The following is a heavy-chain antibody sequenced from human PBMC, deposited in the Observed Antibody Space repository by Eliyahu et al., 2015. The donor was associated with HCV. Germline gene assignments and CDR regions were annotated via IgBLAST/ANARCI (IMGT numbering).Heavy chain of an antibody. D-gene: IGHD2-8*01. CDR2: IDXDDDK. CDR3: ARSSMGVXYHTPQDYGMDV. CDR1: GFSLSTSXXX. V-gene: IGHV2-70*15. Sequence: QVTLRESGPALVKPTQTLTLTCTFSGFSLSTSXXXVSWIRQPPGKALEWLARIDXDDDKYYSTSLKTRLTIPKDTSKNQVVLTMTNMDPVDTATYYCARSSMGVXYHTPQDYGMDVWGQGTTVTVSS. J-gene: IGHJ6*02.